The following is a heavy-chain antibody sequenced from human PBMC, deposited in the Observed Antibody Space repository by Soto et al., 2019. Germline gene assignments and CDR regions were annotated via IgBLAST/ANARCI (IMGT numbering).Heavy chain of an antibody. J-gene: IGHJ4*02. CDR3: ARLLLWFGELTGYYLDY. CDR1: GGSISSSNW. CDR2: IYHSGST. D-gene: IGHD3-10*01. Sequence: QVQLQESGPGLVKPSGTLSLTCAVSGGSISSSNWWSWVRQPPGKGLEWIGEIYHSGSTNYNPSLKSRVTISVDMFKDQFSLKLRSVTAADTAVYYGARLLLWFGELTGYYLDYWGQGTLVAVSS. V-gene: IGHV4-4*02.